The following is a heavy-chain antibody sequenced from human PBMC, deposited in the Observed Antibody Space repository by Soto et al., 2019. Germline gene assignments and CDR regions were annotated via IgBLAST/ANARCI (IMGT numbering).Heavy chain of an antibody. D-gene: IGHD2-2*01. CDR2: ISGSGGST. Sequence: GGPLRLSCAASGFTFSSYAMSWVRQAPGKGLEWVSAISGSGGSTYYADSVKGRFTISRDNSKNTLYLQMNSLRAEDTAVYYCAKDVRGQLPISPYFDYWGQGTLVTVSS. J-gene: IGHJ4*02. CDR1: GFTFSSYA. CDR3: AKDVRGQLPISPYFDY. V-gene: IGHV3-23*01.